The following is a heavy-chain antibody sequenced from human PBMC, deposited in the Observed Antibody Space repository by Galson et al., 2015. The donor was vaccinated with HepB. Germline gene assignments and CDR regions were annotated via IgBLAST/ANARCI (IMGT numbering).Heavy chain of an antibody. Sequence: CAISGDSVSSNSAAWYWIRQSPSRGLEWLGRTYYRSKWSNDYAVSVKSRIIIKPDTSKNQFSLQLNSVTPEDTAVYYCARKSSIADAFEIWGQGTMVTVSS. J-gene: IGHJ3*02. CDR2: TYYRSKWSN. CDR3: ARKSSIADAFEI. V-gene: IGHV6-1*01. CDR1: GDSVSSNSAA. D-gene: IGHD6-6*01.